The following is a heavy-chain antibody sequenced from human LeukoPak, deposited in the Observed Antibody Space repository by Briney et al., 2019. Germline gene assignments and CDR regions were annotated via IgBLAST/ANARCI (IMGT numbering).Heavy chain of an antibody. CDR3: AKRRDYYYYGMDV. V-gene: IGHV5-51*01. Sequence: GESLKISCKGSGYRFTNYWIGWVRQMPGKGLEWMGIIYPGDSDTRYSPSFRGQVTISADKSISTTYLQWSSLKTSDTAIYYCAKRRDYYYYGMDVWGQGTTVTVSS. CDR1: GYRFTNYW. CDR2: IYPGDSDT. J-gene: IGHJ6*02.